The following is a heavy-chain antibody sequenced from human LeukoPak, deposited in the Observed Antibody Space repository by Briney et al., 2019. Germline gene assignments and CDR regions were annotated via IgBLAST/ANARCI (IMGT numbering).Heavy chain of an antibody. V-gene: IGHV1-69*05. CDR1: GGTFSSYA. CDR2: IIPIFGTA. CDR3: ARDNGITGTTDA. J-gene: IGHJ5*02. D-gene: IGHD1-7*01. Sequence: ASVKVSCKASGGTFSSYAISWVRQAPGQGLEWMGGIIPIFGTANYAQKFQGRVTITTDESTSTAYMELSRLRSEDTAVYYCARDNGITGTTDAWGQGTLVTVSS.